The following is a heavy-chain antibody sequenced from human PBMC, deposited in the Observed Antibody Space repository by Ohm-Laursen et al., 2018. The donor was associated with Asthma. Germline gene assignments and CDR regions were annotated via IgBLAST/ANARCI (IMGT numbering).Heavy chain of an antibody. CDR3: ARDVMEWYLPAFDF. Sequence: SLRLSCSASGFTFRSYGMHWVRQAPGKGLEWVAVGGSYYDGGLKYYADSVNGRFTVSRDDSKNTLYLQMNSLRPDDTAVYYCARDVMEWYLPAFDFWGQGTLVTVS. J-gene: IGHJ4*02. D-gene: IGHD3-3*01. CDR1: GFTFRSYG. CDR2: GGSYYDGGLK. V-gene: IGHV3-30*03.